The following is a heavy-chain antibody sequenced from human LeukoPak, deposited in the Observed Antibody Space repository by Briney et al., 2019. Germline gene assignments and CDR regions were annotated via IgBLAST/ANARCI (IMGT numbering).Heavy chain of an antibody. CDR2: VSAYNDNT. CDR1: GYTFTSYG. CDR3: ARDRGYCSSTSCYPNWFDP. V-gene: IGHV1-18*01. Sequence: ASVKVSCKASGYTFTSYGISWVRQAPGQGLEWMGWVSAYNDNTNYAQKLQGRVTMTTDTSTSTAYMELRSLRSDDTAVYYCARDRGYCSSTSCYPNWFDPWGQGTLVTVSS. D-gene: IGHD2-2*01. J-gene: IGHJ5*02.